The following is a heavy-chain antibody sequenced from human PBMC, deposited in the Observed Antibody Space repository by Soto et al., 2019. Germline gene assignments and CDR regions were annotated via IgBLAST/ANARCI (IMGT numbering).Heavy chain of an antibody. CDR1: GGSISSGGYY. CDR3: AGGGPGFLEWLPDAGYSYYFDY. V-gene: IGHV4-31*03. D-gene: IGHD3-3*01. Sequence: QVQLQESGPGLVKPSQTLSLTCTVSGGSISSGGYYWSWIRQHPGKGLEWIGYIYYSGSTYYNPCVKSRYTISVETSKNQFSLKLSYVIAPDTAVYYCAGGGPGFLEWLPDAGYSYYFDYWGQGTLVTVSS. CDR2: IYYSGST. J-gene: IGHJ4*02.